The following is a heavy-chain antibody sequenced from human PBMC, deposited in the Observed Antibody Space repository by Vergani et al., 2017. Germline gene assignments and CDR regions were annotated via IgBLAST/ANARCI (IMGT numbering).Heavy chain of an antibody. CDR3: ARSRPYCTSGSCPAI. CDR2: IHTGGST. V-gene: IGHV4-61*02. CDR1: GESIRSGSHY. Sequence: QVKLQESGPGLLKPSQTLSLTCTVSGESIRSGSHYWSWIRQPAGKGPEWIGHIHTGGSTGLNPSFKSRVSISVDTTQSQFSLKLNSVTVADTAVYYCARSRPYCTSGSCPAIWGQGTLVTVSS. D-gene: IGHD2-15*01. J-gene: IGHJ4*02.